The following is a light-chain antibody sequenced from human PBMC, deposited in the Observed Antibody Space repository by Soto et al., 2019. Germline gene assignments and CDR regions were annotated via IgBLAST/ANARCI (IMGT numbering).Light chain of an antibody. CDR1: QSVSSNS. V-gene: IGKV3-20*01. CDR2: GAS. Sequence: EIGLTQSPGTLSLSPGERTTLSCRASQSVSSNSLAWYQQKPGQAPRLLIYGASSRATGIPDRVSGSGFGTDFTLTISRLEPEDFAVYYCQQYGSAPTFGQGTRLYIK. J-gene: IGKJ5*01. CDR3: QQYGSAPT.